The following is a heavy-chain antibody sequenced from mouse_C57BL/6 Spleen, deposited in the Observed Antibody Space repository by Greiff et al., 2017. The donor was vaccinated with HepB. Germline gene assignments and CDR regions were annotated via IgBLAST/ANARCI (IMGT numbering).Heavy chain of an antibody. Sequence: VQLQQSGAELVKPGASVKLSCTASGFNIKDYYMHWVKQRTEQGLEWIGRIDPEDGETKYAPKFQGKATITADTSSNTAYLQLSSLTSEDTAVYYCARPPFITTVVENYFDYWGQGTTLTVSS. CDR2: IDPEDGET. V-gene: IGHV14-2*01. CDR3: ARPPFITTVVENYFDY. J-gene: IGHJ2*01. D-gene: IGHD1-1*01. CDR1: GFNIKDYY.